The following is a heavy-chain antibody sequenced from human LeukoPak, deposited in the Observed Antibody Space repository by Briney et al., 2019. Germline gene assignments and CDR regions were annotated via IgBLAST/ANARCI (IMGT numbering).Heavy chain of an antibody. D-gene: IGHD1-26*01. CDR1: GGSISAYY. Sequence: PSETLSLTCTVSGGSISAYYWTWMRQPAGMGLEWIGRIHASGTTNYNPSLKSRLTMSMDTSKNQFSLNLSSVTAADTAVYYCAREVSASGSPERDFDYWGQGTLVTVSS. CDR2: IHASGTT. J-gene: IGHJ4*02. V-gene: IGHV4-4*07. CDR3: AREVSASGSPERDFDY.